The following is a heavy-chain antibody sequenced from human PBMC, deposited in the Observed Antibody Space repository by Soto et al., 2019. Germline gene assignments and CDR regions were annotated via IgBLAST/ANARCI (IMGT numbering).Heavy chain of an antibody. D-gene: IGHD3-16*01. J-gene: IGHJ4*02. Sequence: PSQTLSLTCAISGDSVSSNSAAWNWIRQSPSRGLEWLGRTYYRSKWYNDYAGSVKSRITINPDTSKNQFSLQLNSVTPEDTAVYSCERTGGEAVPLGLNIFDYWGRGTLVPVSS. CDR3: ERTGGEAVPLGLNIFDY. V-gene: IGHV6-1*01. CDR1: GDSVSSNSAA. CDR2: TYYRSKWYN.